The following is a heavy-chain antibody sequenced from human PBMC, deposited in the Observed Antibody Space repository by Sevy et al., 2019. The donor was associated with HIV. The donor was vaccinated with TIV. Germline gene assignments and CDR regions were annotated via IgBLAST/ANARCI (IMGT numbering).Heavy chain of an antibody. J-gene: IGHJ4*02. CDR1: GGSMSSGSYY. CDR3: ARSSGLPRDFDY. D-gene: IGHD5-12*01. Sequence: SETLSLTCSVSGGSMSSGSYYWKWIRQPAGKGLEWIGRIYSSGSTNYNPSLKSRVTISLDTSKNQFSLKLSSVTAADTAVYYCARSSGLPRDFDYWGQGILVTV. CDR2: IYSSGST. V-gene: IGHV4-61*02.